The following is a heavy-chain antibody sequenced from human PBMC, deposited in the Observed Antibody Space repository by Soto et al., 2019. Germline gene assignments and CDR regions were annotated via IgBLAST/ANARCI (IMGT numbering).Heavy chain of an antibody. Sequence: ASVKVSCKVSGYSLIDFSIHWVRQAPGKGLEWMGGLNANGGGTKYAPKFQGRGTMTRDTSITTAYMELSRLRSGDTAVYYCAREPATAKPEGVDFWGQGTLVTVSS. J-gene: IGHJ4*02. V-gene: IGHV1-2*02. CDR1: GYSLIDFS. CDR2: LNANGGGT. D-gene: IGHD1-1*01. CDR3: AREPATAKPEGVDF.